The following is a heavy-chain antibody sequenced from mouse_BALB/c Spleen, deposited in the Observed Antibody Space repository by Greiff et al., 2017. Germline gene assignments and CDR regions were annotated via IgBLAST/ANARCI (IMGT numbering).Heavy chain of an antibody. J-gene: IGHJ4*01. CDR2: INPNNGGT. Sequence: EVKLQESGPELVKPGASVKIPCKASGYTFTDYNMDWVKQSHGKSLEWIGDINPNNGGTIYNQKFKGKATLTVDKSSSTAYMELRSLTSEDTAVYYCARRGLLRSHAMDYWGQGTSVTVSS. D-gene: IGHD1-1*01. CDR1: GYTFTDYN. V-gene: IGHV1-18*01. CDR3: ARRGLLRSHAMDY.